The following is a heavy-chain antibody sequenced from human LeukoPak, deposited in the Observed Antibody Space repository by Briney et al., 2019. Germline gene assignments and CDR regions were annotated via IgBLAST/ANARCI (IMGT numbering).Heavy chain of an antibody. CDR3: SNSGIVGATLPVF. Sequence: VASVKVSCKASGGTFSSYTISWVRQAPGQGLEWMGRIIPILGIANYAQKFQGRVTITADKSTSTAYMELSSLRSEDTAVYYCSNSGIVGATLPVFWGQGTLVTVSS. CDR2: IIPILGIA. J-gene: IGHJ4*02. V-gene: IGHV1-69*02. D-gene: IGHD1-26*01. CDR1: GGTFSSYT.